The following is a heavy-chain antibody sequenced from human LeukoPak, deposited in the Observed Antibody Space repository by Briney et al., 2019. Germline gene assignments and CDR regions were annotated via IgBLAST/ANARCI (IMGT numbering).Heavy chain of an antibody. Sequence: ASVKVSCKASGYTFTGYYMHWVRQAPGQGLEWMGWINPNSGGTNYAQKFQGRVTMTRDTSTSTVYMELSSLRSEDTAVYYCARETLAVAGAGSTPFDPWGQGTLVTVSS. J-gene: IGHJ5*02. V-gene: IGHV1-2*02. CDR3: ARETLAVAGAGSTPFDP. CDR2: INPNSGGT. D-gene: IGHD6-19*01. CDR1: GYTFTGYY.